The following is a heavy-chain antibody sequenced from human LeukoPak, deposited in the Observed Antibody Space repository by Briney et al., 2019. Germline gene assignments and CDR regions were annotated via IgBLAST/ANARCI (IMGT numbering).Heavy chain of an antibody. CDR1: GFTFSSYA. D-gene: IGHD2-15*01. CDR2: ISGSGGST. Sequence: GGSLRLSCAASGFTFSSYAMSWDRQAPGKGLEWVSAISGSGGSTYYADSVKGRFTISRDNSKNTLYLQMNSLRAEDTAVYYCAKVLGSCYPGMCYGMDVWGQGTTVTVSS. CDR3: AKVLGSCYPGMCYGMDV. V-gene: IGHV3-23*01. J-gene: IGHJ6*02.